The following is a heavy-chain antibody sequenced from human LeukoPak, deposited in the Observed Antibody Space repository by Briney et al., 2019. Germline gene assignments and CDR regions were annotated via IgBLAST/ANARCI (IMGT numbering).Heavy chain of an antibody. D-gene: IGHD6-19*01. CDR2: IIPIFGTA. CDR1: GGTFSSYA. Sequence: SVKVSCKASGGTFSSYAISWVRQAPGQGLEWMGRIIPIFGTANYAQKFQGGVTITTDESTSTAYMELSSLRSEDTAVYYCASTHSSGWYDDWFDPWGQGTLVTVSS. J-gene: IGHJ5*02. CDR3: ASTHSSGWYDDWFDP. V-gene: IGHV1-69*05.